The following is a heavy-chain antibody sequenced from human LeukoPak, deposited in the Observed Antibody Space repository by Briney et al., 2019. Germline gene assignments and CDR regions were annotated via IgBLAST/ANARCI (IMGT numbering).Heavy chain of an antibody. D-gene: IGHD6-13*01. CDR3: AKGYSSSWYYNWFDP. J-gene: IGHJ5*02. V-gene: IGHV4-4*02. CDR1: GGSISSSNW. Sequence: SETLSLTCAVSGGSISSSNWWSWVRQPPGKGLEWIGRIYTSGSTNYNPSLKSRVTISVDTSTNQFSLKLSSVTATDTALYYCAKGYSSSWYYNWFDPWGQGTLVTVSS. CDR2: IYTSGST.